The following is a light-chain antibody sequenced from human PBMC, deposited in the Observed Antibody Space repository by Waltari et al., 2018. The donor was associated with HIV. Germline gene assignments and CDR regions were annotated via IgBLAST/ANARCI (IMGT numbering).Light chain of an antibody. Sequence: QSVLTQSPSASGTPGQRVTISCSGSSSNIGSNYVYWYQQLPGTAPKLLLYRNNQRPSGVPGQFSGSKSGTAASLAISGLRSEDEAHYYCATWTDSLSGVVFGGGTKLRVL. CDR3: ATWTDSLSGVV. CDR2: RNN. J-gene: IGLJ2*01. CDR1: SSNIGSNY. V-gene: IGLV1-47*01.